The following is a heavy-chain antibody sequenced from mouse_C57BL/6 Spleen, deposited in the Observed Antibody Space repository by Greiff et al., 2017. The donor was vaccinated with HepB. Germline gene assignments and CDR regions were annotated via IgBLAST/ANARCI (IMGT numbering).Heavy chain of an antibody. CDR2: IWSGGST. CDR3: ARLYYYGSSPYYAMDY. Sequence: VKLVESGPGLVQPSQSLSITCTVSGFSLTSYGVHWVRQSPGKGLEWLGVIWSGGSTDYNAAFISRLSISKDNSKSQVFFKMNSLQADDTAIYYCARLYYYGSSPYYAMDYWGQGTSVTVSS. J-gene: IGHJ4*01. D-gene: IGHD1-1*01. CDR1: GFSLTSYG. V-gene: IGHV2-2*01.